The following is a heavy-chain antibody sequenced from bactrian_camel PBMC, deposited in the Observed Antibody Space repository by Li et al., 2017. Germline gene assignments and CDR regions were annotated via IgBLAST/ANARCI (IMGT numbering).Heavy chain of an antibody. V-gene: IGHV3S63*01. J-gene: IGHJ4*01. CDR3: AAEDYCGGSWNLAENYLY. CDR2: INTQIGTT. D-gene: IGHD6*01. CDR1: GDTYC. Sequence: HVQLVESGGGSVQAGGSLRLSCTASGDTYCMAWFRQAPGKEREGVASINTQIGTTYYADPVKGRFTIAQDNAKNTVHLQMNSLRPEDTAMYYCAAEDYCGGSWNLAENYLYWGQGTQVTVS.